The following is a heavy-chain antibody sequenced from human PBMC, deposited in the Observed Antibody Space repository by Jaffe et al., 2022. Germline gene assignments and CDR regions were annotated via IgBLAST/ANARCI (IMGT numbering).Heavy chain of an antibody. CDR3: ARGLAGRGWGIAARNHDAFDI. J-gene: IGHJ3*02. CDR1: GGSFSGYY. V-gene: IGHV4-34*01. D-gene: IGHD6-6*01. CDR2: INHSGST. Sequence: QVQLQQWGAGLLKPSETLSLTCAVYGGSFSGYYWSWIRQPPGKGLEWIGEINHSGSTNYNPSLKSRVTISVDTSKNQFSLKLSSVTAADTAVYYCARGLAGRGWGIAARNHDAFDIWGQGTMVTVSS.